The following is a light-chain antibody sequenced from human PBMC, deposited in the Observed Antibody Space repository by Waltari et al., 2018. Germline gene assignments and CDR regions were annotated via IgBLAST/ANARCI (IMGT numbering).Light chain of an antibody. J-gene: IGKJ1*01. CDR1: QSISSD. CDR3: QHHFRLPAT. Sequence: IMLTQSPGTLSLSQGERATLSRRASQSISSDLACYQQKPGQAPRLLIYGASTRATGIPDRFSGSGSGTDFSLTISGLEPEDSAVYYCQHHFRLPATFGQGTKVEIK. CDR2: GAS. V-gene: IGKV3-20*01.